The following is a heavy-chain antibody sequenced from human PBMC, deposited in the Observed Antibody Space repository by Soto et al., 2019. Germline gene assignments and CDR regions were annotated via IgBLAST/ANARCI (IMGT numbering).Heavy chain of an antibody. CDR3: ARDRIAAAGTDYYYYYGMDV. CDR1: GGSISSYY. J-gene: IGHJ6*02. V-gene: IGHV4-59*01. Sequence: TSETLSLTCTVSGGSISSYYWSWIRQPPGKXLEWIGYIYYSGSTSYNPSLKSRVTISVDTSKNQFSLKLSSVTAADTAVYYCARDRIAAAGTDYYYYYGMDVWGQGSTVTVSS. D-gene: IGHD6-13*01. CDR2: IYYSGST.